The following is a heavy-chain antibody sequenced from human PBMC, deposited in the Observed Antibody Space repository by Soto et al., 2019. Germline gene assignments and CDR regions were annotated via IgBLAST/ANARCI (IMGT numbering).Heavy chain of an antibody. J-gene: IGHJ4*02. V-gene: IGHV3-33*01. D-gene: IGHD5-12*01. Sequence: GGSLRLSCAASGFTFSSYGMHWVRQAPGKGLEWVAVIWYDGSNKYYADSVKGRFTISRDNSKNTLYLQMNSLRAEDTAVYYCAREGRWLQFDYWGQGTLVTVS. CDR2: IWYDGSNK. CDR1: GFTFSSYG. CDR3: AREGRWLQFDY.